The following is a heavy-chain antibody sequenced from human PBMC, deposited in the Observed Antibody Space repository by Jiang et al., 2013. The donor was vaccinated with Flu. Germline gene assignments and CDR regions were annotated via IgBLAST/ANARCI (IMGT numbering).Heavy chain of an antibody. J-gene: IGHJ4*02. V-gene: IGHV2-70*16. CDR3: ARTIRGVRTWGRKPLLFWTT. Sequence: KPTQTLTLTCTLSGFSLSTSGMCVTWIRQPPREGPGVGLARIDWDDDKFYSTSLKTRLTIFKDTSKNQVVLIMTDVDPADTATYFCARTIRGVRTWGRKPLLFWTTWGQGVLVTVSS. CDR1: GFSLSTSGMC. CDR2: IDWDDDK. D-gene: IGHD2-21*02.